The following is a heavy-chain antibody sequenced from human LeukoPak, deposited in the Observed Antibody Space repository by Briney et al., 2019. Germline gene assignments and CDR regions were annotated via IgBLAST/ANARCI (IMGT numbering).Heavy chain of an antibody. CDR2: INWNSDGR. Sequence: GGSPRLSCAASGFTLDDYAMLWVRQAPGKGLEWVSSINWNSDGRAYADSVKGRFTISRDNAKNSLFLQMNSLRPDDTAFYYCAKVDGYNSRGVIDLWGQGTMVVVSS. V-gene: IGHV3-9*01. J-gene: IGHJ3*01. CDR1: GFTLDDYA. CDR3: AKVDGYNSRGVIDL. D-gene: IGHD5-24*01.